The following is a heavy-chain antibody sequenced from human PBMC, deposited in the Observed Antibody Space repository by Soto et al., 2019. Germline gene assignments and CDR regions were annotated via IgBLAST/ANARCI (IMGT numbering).Heavy chain of an antibody. CDR3: ARDLWWYLH. J-gene: IGHJ4*02. CDR2: ISCGSEGA. D-gene: IGHD2-15*01. V-gene: IGHV3-23*01. CDR1: GFTFSSHA. Sequence: EVQLLESGGGLVQPGGALRLSCAASGFTFSSHAISWGRQAPGKGLEWISSISCGSEGAYYADSVKGRFTISRDNANNPLYLQMNSLRDEDTAVYYCARDLWWYLHWGQGTLVTVSS.